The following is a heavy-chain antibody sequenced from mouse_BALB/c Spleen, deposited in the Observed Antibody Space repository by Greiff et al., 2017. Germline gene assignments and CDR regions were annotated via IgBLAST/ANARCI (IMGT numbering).Heavy chain of an antibody. CDR3: ARDYGYDESAMDY. Sequence: EVQLKESGAELVKPGASVKLSCTASGFNIKDTYMHWVKQRPEQGLEWIGRIDPANGNTKYDPKFQGKATITADTSSNTAYLQLSSLTSEDTAVYYCARDYGYDESAMDYWGQGTPVTVSS. CDR2: IDPANGNT. V-gene: IGHV14-3*02. D-gene: IGHD2-2*01. J-gene: IGHJ4*01. CDR1: GFNIKDTY.